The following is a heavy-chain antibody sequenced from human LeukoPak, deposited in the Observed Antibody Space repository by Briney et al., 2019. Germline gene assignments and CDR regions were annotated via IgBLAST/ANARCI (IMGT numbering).Heavy chain of an antibody. CDR2: INHSGST. J-gene: IGHJ4*02. Sequence: PSETLSLTCAVYGGSFSGYYWSWIRQPPGKGLEWIGEINHSGSTNYNPSLKSRVTISVDTSKNQFSLKLSSVTAADTAVYYCARGDYDSSGYYQGPNYFDYWGQGTLVTVSS. CDR1: GGSFSGYY. D-gene: IGHD3-22*01. CDR3: ARGDYDSSGYYQGPNYFDY. V-gene: IGHV4-34*01.